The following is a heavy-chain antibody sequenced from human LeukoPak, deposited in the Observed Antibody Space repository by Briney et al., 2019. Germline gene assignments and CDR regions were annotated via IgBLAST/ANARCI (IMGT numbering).Heavy chain of an antibody. V-gene: IGHV3-74*01. D-gene: IGHD5-12*01. Sequence: GGSLRPSCAASGFTFSSYWMHWVRQAPGKGLMWVSRINSDGSSTSYADSVKGRFTISRDNAKNMLYLQMNSLRAEDTAVFYCARVGQAGYVGYPLDYRGQGTLVTVSS. CDR2: INSDGSST. CDR3: ARVGQAGYVGYPLDY. J-gene: IGHJ4*02. CDR1: GFTFSSYW.